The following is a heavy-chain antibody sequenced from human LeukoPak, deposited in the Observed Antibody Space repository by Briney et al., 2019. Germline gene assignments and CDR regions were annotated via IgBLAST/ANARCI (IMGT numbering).Heavy chain of an antibody. J-gene: IGHJ3*01. V-gene: IGHV3-15*01. CDR3: ITSQKLLNYAYDF. D-gene: IGHD2-15*01. CDR1: AFTFNIAW. Sequence: GGSLRPACPAYAFTFNIAWMTWVRQAPGKWHEWVGRIKTQIDGGTTDYAAPVKSRFTISRDDSKNTLYLQMSSLKTEDTGVYYCITSQKLLNYAYDFWGQGTMVTVSS. CDR2: IKTQIDGGTT.